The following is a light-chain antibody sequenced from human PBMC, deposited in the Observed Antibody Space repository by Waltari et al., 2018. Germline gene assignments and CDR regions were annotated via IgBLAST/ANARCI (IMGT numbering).Light chain of an antibody. Sequence: QSALTQPASVSGSPGQSTTISCTGTSSDVGAYNSVSWYQQHPGKAPQLMIYEVSNRPSGISNRFSGSKSGYTASLTISGLQAEDEAEYYCSSYTSSTTLLYVFGTGTKVTVL. CDR3: SSYTSSTTLLYV. J-gene: IGLJ1*01. CDR1: SSDVGAYNS. CDR2: EVS. V-gene: IGLV2-14*01.